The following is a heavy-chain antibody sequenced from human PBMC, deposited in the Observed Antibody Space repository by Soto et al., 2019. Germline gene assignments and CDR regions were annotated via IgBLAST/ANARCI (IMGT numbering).Heavy chain of an antibody. Sequence: HPGGSLRLSCAASGFTFRSYNMHWVRQAPGKGLEWVAVISYDENNRYYTESVKGRFTISRDNSKNTLYLQVNSLRAEDTAVYYCARAMDAAMASKDNWFDPWGQGTLVTVSS. CDR1: GFTFRSYN. CDR3: ARAMDAAMASKDNWFDP. D-gene: IGHD5-18*01. V-gene: IGHV3-30-3*01. J-gene: IGHJ5*02. CDR2: ISYDENNR.